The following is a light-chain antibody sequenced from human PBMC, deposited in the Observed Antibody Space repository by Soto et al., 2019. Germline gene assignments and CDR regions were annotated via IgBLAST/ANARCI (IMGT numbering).Light chain of an antibody. CDR2: EVT. CDR1: SSDVGGYNY. V-gene: IGLV2-14*01. Sequence: QSALTQPASVSGSPGQSITISCTGTSSDVGGYNYVSWYQQHPGKAPKLIIYEVTNRPSGISYRFSGSKSGNTASLTISGLQAEDEADYYCSSHTSSNTRVFVTGTMVTVL. CDR3: SSHTSSNTRV. J-gene: IGLJ1*01.